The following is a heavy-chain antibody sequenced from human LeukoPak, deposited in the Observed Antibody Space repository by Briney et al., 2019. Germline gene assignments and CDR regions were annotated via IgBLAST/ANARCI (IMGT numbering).Heavy chain of an antibody. CDR1: GFFFSSSG. J-gene: IGHJ6*02. V-gene: IGHV3-30*18. Sequence: PGRSLRLSCAASGFFFSSSGLHWVRQPPGTGLEWVAIISYDGSNRYYADSVKGRFAISRDNSKNTLYLQMNSLRAEDTAVYYCAKAGHYDILSDYYLSGMDVWGQGTTVTVSS. D-gene: IGHD3-9*01. CDR3: AKAGHYDILSDYYLSGMDV. CDR2: ISYDGSNR.